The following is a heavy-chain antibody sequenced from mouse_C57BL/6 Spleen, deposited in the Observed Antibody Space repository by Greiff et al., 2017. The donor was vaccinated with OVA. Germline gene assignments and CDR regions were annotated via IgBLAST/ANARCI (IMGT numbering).Heavy chain of an antibody. CDR2: IWSDGST. CDR3: ARHGSSPYAMDY. V-gene: IGHV2-6-1*01. CDR1: GFSLTSYG. Sequence: VKVVESGPGLVAPSQCLSISCTVSGFSLTSYGVHWVRQPPGKGLEWLVVIWSDGSTTYNTALKSRLCISKDNTKSQFFLKMNSLHTDDTAMYYCARHGSSPYAMDYWGQGTSVTVSS. D-gene: IGHD1-1*01. J-gene: IGHJ4*01.